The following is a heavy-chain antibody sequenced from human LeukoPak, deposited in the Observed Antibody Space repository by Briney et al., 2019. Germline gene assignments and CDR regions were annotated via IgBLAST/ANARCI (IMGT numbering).Heavy chain of an antibody. Sequence: KPSETLSLTCTVSGGSISSTTYYWGWIRQPPGKGLEWIGSIYYSGSTYYNPSLKSRVTISVETSKNQFSLKLSSVTAADTAVYYCARRPTMVRGVEAYYFDYWGQGTLVTVSS. CDR2: IYYSGST. CDR1: GGSISSTTYY. D-gene: IGHD3-10*01. V-gene: IGHV4-39*01. CDR3: ARRPTMVRGVEAYYFDY. J-gene: IGHJ4*02.